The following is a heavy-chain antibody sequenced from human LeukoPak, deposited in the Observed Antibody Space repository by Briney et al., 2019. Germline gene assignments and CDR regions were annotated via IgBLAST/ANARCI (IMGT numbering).Heavy chain of an antibody. CDR3: ARPHLGADNYWYFDL. CDR2: INHRGRN. D-gene: IGHD1-26*01. J-gene: IGHJ2*01. V-gene: IGHV4-34*01. CDR1: GGSINSYY. Sequence: PSETLSLTCTVSGGSINSYYWTWLRQPPGRGLEWIGEINHRGRNNYSPSLTSRLTISVDTSKNQFSLKLSSVTAADTAVYYCARPHLGADNYWYFDLWGRGTLVTVSS.